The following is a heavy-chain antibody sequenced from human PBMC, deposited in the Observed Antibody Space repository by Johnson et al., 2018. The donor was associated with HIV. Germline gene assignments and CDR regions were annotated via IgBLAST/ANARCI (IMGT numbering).Heavy chain of an antibody. Sequence: MLLVESGGDLVQPGRSLRLSCTASGFTVGDYAMNWVRQAPGKGLEWIGFISSKASVGTTEYAASVNCRFTISRDDSKSIAYLQMNSLKTEDTAVYYCSSHYDSSSYDWVSFDVWGQGTTATVSS. CDR2: ISSKASVGTT. V-gene: IGHV3-49*04. CDR1: GFTVGDYA. J-gene: IGHJ3*01. CDR3: SSHYDSSSYDWVSFDV. D-gene: IGHD3-22*01.